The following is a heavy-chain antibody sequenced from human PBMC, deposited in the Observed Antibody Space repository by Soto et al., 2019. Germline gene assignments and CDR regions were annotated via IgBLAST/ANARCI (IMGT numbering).Heavy chain of an antibody. CDR1: GFTFSSYD. CDR3: ARGGYSGYDRPNYYYGMDV. CDR2: IGTAGDT. J-gene: IGHJ6*02. D-gene: IGHD5-12*01. Sequence: GGSLRLSCAASGFTFSSYDMHWVRQAPGKGLEWVSAIGTAGDTYYPGSVKGRFTISRENAKNSLYLQMNSLRAEDTAVYYCARGGYSGYDRPNYYYGMDVWGQGTTVTVSS. V-gene: IGHV3-13*01.